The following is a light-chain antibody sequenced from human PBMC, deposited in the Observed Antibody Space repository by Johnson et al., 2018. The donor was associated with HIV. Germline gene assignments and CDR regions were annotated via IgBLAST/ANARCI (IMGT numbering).Light chain of an antibody. CDR2: ENN. V-gene: IGLV1-51*02. CDR3: GTWDPSLSAGEV. CDR1: RSSTGRNY. Sequence: QSVLTQPPSVSAAPGQKVTIYCSGSRSSTGRNYASWYQQLPGTAPKLLIYENNKRPSGIPDRFSGSKSGTSATLGITGLQTGDEADYYCGTWDPSLSAGEVFGTGTKVTVL. J-gene: IGLJ1*01.